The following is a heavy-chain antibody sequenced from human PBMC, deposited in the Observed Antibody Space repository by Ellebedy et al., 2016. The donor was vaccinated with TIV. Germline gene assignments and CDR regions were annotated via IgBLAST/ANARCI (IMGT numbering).Heavy chain of an antibody. CDR3: ARAIVGLGDYIDY. CDR2: IFYNGIA. CDR1: GGSINSHDHY. D-gene: IGHD1-26*01. Sequence: LRLSCAVTGGSINSHDHYWSWIRQTPGKGLEWIGYIFYNGIAYYNPSLKSRVTISLDMPKNQFSLTFRSATAADTAVYYCARAIVGLGDYIDYWGQGSLVTVSS. V-gene: IGHV4-30-4*01. J-gene: IGHJ4*02.